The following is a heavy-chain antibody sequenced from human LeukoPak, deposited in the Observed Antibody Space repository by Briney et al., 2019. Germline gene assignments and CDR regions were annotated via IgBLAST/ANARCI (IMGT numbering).Heavy chain of an antibody. J-gene: IGHJ6*03. CDR3: AGKPVEVVPAAPIYYYMDV. CDR2: MSPNNGKT. D-gene: IGHD2-2*01. Sequence: ASVKVSCKASGYTFTNFDINWVRQATGQGLEWMGRMSPNNGKTDYAQKFQGRVTITADESTSTAYMELSSLRSEDTAVYYCAGKPVEVVPAAPIYYYMDVWGKGTTVTVSS. CDR1: GYTFTNFD. V-gene: IGHV1-8*03.